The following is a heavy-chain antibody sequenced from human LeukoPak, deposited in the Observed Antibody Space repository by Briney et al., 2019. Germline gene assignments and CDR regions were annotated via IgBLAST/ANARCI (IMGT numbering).Heavy chain of an antibody. CDR3: ARDTQGGFDP. V-gene: IGHV1-46*01. Sequence: GASVKVSCKASGYTFTSYYMHWVRQAPGQGLEWMGIINPSGGSTSYAQKFQGRVIMTRDMSTSTVYMELSSLRSEDTAVYYCARDTQGGFDPWGQGTLVTVSS. CDR2: INPSGGST. D-gene: IGHD1-26*01. J-gene: IGHJ5*02. CDR1: GYTFTSYY.